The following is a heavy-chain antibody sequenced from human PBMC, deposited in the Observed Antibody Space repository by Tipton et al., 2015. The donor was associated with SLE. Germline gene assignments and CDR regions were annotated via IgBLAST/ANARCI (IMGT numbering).Heavy chain of an antibody. J-gene: IGHJ3*02. D-gene: IGHD2-15*01. CDR3: ARGYCSGGSCYSAFEI. Sequence: TLSLTCTVSGGSISSGSYYWSWIRQPPGKGLVWIGYIYYSGSTNYNSSLKSRVTISVDTSKNQFSLKLSSVTAADTAVYYCARGYCSGGSCYSAFEIWGQGKRVTVT. CDR1: GGSISSGSYY. V-gene: IGHV4-61*01. CDR2: IYYSGST.